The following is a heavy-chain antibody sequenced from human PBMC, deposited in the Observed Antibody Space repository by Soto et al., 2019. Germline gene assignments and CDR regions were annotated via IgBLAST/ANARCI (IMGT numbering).Heavy chain of an antibody. D-gene: IGHD3-3*01. V-gene: IGHV1-3*01. CDR3: ARDHSRSEGIDY. CDR1: GYTFTSYA. Sequence: ASVKVSCKASGYTFTSYAMHWVRQAPGQRLEWMGWINAGNGNTKYSQKFQGRVTITRDTSASTAYMELSSLRSEDTAVYYCARDHSRSEGIDYWGQGTLVTVSS. CDR2: INAGNGNT. J-gene: IGHJ4*02.